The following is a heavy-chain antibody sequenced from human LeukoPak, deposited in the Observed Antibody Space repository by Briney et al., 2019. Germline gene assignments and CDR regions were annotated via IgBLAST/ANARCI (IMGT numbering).Heavy chain of an antibody. CDR3: ARKSIVTAGRKPYDV. V-gene: IGHV4-34*01. Sequence: SETLSLTCAVYGGSFSGYYWSWIRQPPGKGLEWIGEIDHSGRTNSNASLKSRVTISIDMSKNQFSLRLSSVTAADTAVYYCARKSIVTAGRKPYDVWDQGTLVTVSP. D-gene: IGHD6-13*01. CDR2: IDHSGRT. J-gene: IGHJ4*02. CDR1: GGSFSGYY.